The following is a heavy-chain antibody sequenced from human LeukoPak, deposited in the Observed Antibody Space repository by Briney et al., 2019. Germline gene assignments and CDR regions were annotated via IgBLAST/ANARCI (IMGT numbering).Heavy chain of an antibody. CDR3: ARGGRGYSYSYVGFGY. J-gene: IGHJ4*02. CDR1: GGSFSGYY. Sequence: SETLSLTRAVYGGSFSGYYWSWIRQPPGKGLEWIGEINHSGSTNYNPSLKSRVTISVDTSKNQFSLKLSSVAAADTAVYYCARGGRGYSYSYVGFGYWGQGTLVTVSS. CDR2: INHSGST. V-gene: IGHV4-34*01. D-gene: IGHD5-18*01.